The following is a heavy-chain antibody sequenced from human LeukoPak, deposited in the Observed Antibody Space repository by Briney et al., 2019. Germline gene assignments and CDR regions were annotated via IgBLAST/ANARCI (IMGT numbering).Heavy chain of an antibody. CDR2: MWYDGSRE. Sequence: GGALRLSCAAAGFILSTHGMHWVRQAPGKGLEWVAGMWYDGSREDYADSVKGRFTISRDMSKNTLNLQMNSLRVEDTAMFYCARDLSFGSLDFRGQGTLVTVSS. V-gene: IGHV3-33*01. J-gene: IGHJ4*02. CDR1: GFILSTHG. D-gene: IGHD1-26*01. CDR3: ARDLSFGSLDF.